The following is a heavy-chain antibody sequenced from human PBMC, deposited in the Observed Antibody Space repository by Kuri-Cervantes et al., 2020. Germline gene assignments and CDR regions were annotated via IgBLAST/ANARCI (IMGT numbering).Heavy chain of an antibody. CDR1: GGSISSYY. CDR2: IYYSGST. Sequence: ESLKISCTVSGGSISSYYWSWIRQPPGKGLEWIGYIYYSGSTNYNPSLKSRVTISVDTSKNQFSLKLSSVTAADTAIYLCARGSRGQLVRVFDYWGQGTLVTVSS. J-gene: IGHJ4*02. D-gene: IGHD6-6*01. CDR3: ARGSRGQLVRVFDY. V-gene: IGHV4-59*01.